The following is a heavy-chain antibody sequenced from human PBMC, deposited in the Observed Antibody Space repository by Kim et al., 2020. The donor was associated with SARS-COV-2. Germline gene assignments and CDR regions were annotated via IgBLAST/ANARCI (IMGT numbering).Heavy chain of an antibody. J-gene: IGHJ4*02. CDR2: ISYDGSNK. Sequence: GGSLRLSCAASGFTFSSYAMHWVRQAPGKGLEWVAVISYDGSNKYYVDSVKGRFTISRDNSKNTLYLQMNSLRAEDTAVYYCARADQGAAAGRFDYWGQGTLVTVSS. V-gene: IGHV3-30*04. D-gene: IGHD6-13*01. CDR3: ARADQGAAAGRFDY. CDR1: GFTFSSYA.